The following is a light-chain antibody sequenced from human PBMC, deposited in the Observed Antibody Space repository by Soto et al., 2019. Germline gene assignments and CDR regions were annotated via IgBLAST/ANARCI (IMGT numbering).Light chain of an antibody. CDR2: GAS. V-gene: IGKV3-20*01. CDR3: QQYGSSLYP. Sequence: EILLTQSPGTLYLSPGERATLSCRASQSVSSSYLAWYQQKPGQAPRLLIYGASSRATGIPDRFSGSGSGTDFTLTSSRREPDDFAVYYWQQYGSSLYPFGQGTKLEIK. J-gene: IGKJ2*01. CDR1: QSVSSSY.